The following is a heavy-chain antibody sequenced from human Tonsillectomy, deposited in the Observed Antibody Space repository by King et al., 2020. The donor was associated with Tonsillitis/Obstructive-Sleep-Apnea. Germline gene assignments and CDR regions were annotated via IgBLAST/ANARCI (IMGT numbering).Heavy chain of an antibody. CDR1: GFTFSSYE. J-gene: IGHJ4*02. D-gene: IGHD3-3*01. CDR3: ARDRGVTIFGEG. CDR2: ISSSGSTI. Sequence: VQLVESGGGLVQPGGSLRLSCAASGFTFSSYEMNWVRQDPGKGLEWVSYISSSGSTIYYADSVKGRFTISRDNAKNSLYLQMNSLRAEDTAVYYCARDRGVTIFGEGRGQGTLVTVSS. V-gene: IGHV3-48*03.